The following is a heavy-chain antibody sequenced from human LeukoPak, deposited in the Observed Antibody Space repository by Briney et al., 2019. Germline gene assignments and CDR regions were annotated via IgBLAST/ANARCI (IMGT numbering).Heavy chain of an antibody. V-gene: IGHV3-33*01. J-gene: IGHJ4*02. CDR1: GFTFSSYG. CDR3: ARDESGYYDSSGYYPHGDY. CDR2: IWYDGSNK. Sequence: GGSLRLTCAASGFTFSSYGMHWVRQAPGKGLEWVAVIWYDGSNKYYADSVKGRFTISRDNSKNTLYLQMNSLRAEDTAVYYCARDESGYYDSSGYYPHGDYWGQGTLVTVSS. D-gene: IGHD3-22*01.